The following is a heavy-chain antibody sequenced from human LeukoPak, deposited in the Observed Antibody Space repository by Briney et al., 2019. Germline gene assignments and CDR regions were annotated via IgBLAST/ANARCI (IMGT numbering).Heavy chain of an antibody. CDR3: ASRFPLGDGAIMMSAYYYYGMDV. Sequence: KTSETLSLTCTVSGGSVSNNYWSWIGQPPGKGLEWIGYTYNNGRTEYKPSLKSRVIMSLDMSKSQFSLKLRSVTAADTAVYYCASRFPLGDGAIMMSAYYYYGMDVWGQGTTLTVSS. CDR2: TYNNGRT. J-gene: IGHJ6*02. CDR1: GGSVSNNY. D-gene: IGHD3-16*01. V-gene: IGHV4-59*08.